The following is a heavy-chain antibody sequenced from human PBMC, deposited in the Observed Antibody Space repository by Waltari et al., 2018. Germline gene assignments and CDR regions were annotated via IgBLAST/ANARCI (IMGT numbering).Heavy chain of an antibody. D-gene: IGHD6-13*01. CDR2: INHSGST. J-gene: IGHJ4*02. V-gene: IGHV4-34*01. CDR1: GGSFSGYY. Sequence: QVQLQQWGAGLLKPSETLSLTCAVYGGSFSGYYWSWIRQPPGKGLEWIGEINHSGSTNYNPSRKRRVTISVDTSKNQFSLKLSSVTAADTAVYYCASRIAAAGTKFDYWGQGTLVTVAS. CDR3: ASRIAAAGTKFDY.